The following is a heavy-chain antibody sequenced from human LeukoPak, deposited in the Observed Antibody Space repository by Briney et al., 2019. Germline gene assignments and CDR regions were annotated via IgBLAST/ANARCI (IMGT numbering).Heavy chain of an antibody. CDR3: RAGGSYYFDY. J-gene: IGHJ4*02. V-gene: IGHV3-23*01. CDR2: ISGSGGST. Sequence: GGSLRLSCAASGFTFSSYAMSWVRQAPGKGLEWVSAISGSGGSTYYADSVKGRFTISRDNSKNTLYPQMNSLRAEDTAVYYGRAGGSYYFDYWGQGTLVTVSS. D-gene: IGHD1-26*01. CDR1: GFTFSSYA.